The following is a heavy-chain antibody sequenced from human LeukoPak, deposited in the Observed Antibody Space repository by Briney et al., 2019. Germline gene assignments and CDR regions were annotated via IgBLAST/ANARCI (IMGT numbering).Heavy chain of an antibody. Sequence: QTLSLTCAISGDSVSSNSAAWNWIRQSPSRGREWLGRTYYRSKWYNDYAVSVKSRITINPDTSKNQFSLQLNSVTPEDTAVYYCARAAIAVAGTADAFDIWGQGTMVTVSS. V-gene: IGHV6-1*01. CDR3: ARAAIAVAGTADAFDI. D-gene: IGHD6-19*01. J-gene: IGHJ3*02. CDR2: TYYRSKWYN. CDR1: GDSVSSNSAA.